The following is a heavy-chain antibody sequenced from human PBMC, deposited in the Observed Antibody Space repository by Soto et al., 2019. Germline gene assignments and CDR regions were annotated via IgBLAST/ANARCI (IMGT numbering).Heavy chain of an antibody. V-gene: IGHV3-23*01. CDR1: GFTFSTYA. Sequence: EVQLLESGGGLVQPGGSLRLSCAASGFTFSTYAMSWVRQAPGEGLEWVSGISVSGANTSYADSVKGRFTISRDNSKNTLYLQMNNLRAEDTAVYYCADGGEWAFNFVYWGQGTQVTVSS. CDR3: ADGGEWAFNFVY. CDR2: ISVSGANT. D-gene: IGHD3-10*01. J-gene: IGHJ4*02.